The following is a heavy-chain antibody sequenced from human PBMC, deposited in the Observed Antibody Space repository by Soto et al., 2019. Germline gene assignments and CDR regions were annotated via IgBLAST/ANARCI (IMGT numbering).Heavy chain of an antibody. D-gene: IGHD1-26*01. CDR3: AKDRSGIVGAVFDY. CDR1: GFTFSSYG. Sequence: QVQLAESGGGVVQPGRSLRLSCAASGFTFSSYGMHWVRQAPGKGLEWVAVISYDGSNKYYADSVKGRFTISRDNSKNTLYLQMNSLRAEDTAVYYCAKDRSGIVGAVFDYWGQGTLVTVSS. V-gene: IGHV3-30*18. J-gene: IGHJ4*02. CDR2: ISYDGSNK.